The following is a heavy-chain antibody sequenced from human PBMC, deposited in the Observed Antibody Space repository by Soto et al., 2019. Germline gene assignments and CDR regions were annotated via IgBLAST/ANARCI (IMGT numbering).Heavy chain of an antibody. CDR2: IKSKTDGGTT. D-gene: IGHD3-10*01. V-gene: IGHV3-15*07. Sequence: GSPRLSCAASGFTFSNAWMNWVRQAPGKGLEWVGRIKSKTDGGTTDYAAPVKGRFTISRDDSKNTLYLQMNSLKTEDTAVYYCTTDSFWFGEVDYWGQGTLVTVSS. J-gene: IGHJ4*02. CDR3: TTDSFWFGEVDY. CDR1: GFTFSNAW.